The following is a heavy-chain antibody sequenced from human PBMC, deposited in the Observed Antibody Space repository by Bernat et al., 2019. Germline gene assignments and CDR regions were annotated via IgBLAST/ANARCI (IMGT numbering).Heavy chain of an antibody. CDR1: GDSVSSNSAA. D-gene: IGHD5-18*01. CDR3: ALGIHDAFDI. CDR2: TFYRSKWFN. Sequence: QVQLQPSGPGLVKPSQTLPLTCAISGDSVSSNSAAWNWIRQSPSRGLEWLGRTFYRSKWFNDYAASVKSRITVNADTSKNQFSLHLNSVTPEDTAIYYCALGIHDAFDIWGQGTMVTVSS. J-gene: IGHJ3*02. V-gene: IGHV6-1*01.